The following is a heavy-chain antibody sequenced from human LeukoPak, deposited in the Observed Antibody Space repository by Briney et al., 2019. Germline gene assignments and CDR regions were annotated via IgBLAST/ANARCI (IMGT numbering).Heavy chain of an antibody. V-gene: IGHV4-30-2*01. CDR2: IYHSGST. CDR3: ARSSGYSYGYSPYYFDY. Sequence: PSETLSLTCAVSGGSISSGGYSWSWIRQPPGKGLEWIGYIYHSGSTYYNPSLKSRVTISVDRSKNQFSLKLSSVTAADTAVYYCARSSGYSYGYSPYYFDYWGQGTLVTVSS. J-gene: IGHJ4*02. CDR1: GGSISSGGYS. D-gene: IGHD5-18*01.